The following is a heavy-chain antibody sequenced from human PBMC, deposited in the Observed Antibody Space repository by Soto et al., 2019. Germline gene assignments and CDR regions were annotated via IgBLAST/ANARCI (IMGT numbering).Heavy chain of an antibody. Sequence: EVQLLESGGGLVQPGGSLRLSCAASGFTFSSYAMSWVRQAPGKGLEWVSAISGSGGSTYYADSVKGRFTISKDKSQNTLYVRMFSLRAEDTAVYYCANDLAGTVYYYYYVMDVWGQGPTFAFSS. J-gene: IGHJ6*02. D-gene: IGHD3-3*02. CDR1: GFTFSSYA. CDR2: ISGSGGST. CDR3: ANDLAGTVYYYYYVMDV. V-gene: IGHV3-23*01.